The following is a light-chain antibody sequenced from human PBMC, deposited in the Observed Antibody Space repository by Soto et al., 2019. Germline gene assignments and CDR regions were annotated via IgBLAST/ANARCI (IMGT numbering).Light chain of an antibody. J-gene: IGKJ1*01. CDR3: QQYGASPRT. CDR1: QSVSSSY. V-gene: IGKV3-20*01. Sequence: EIVLTQSPGTLSLFPGERATLSCRATQSVSSSYLAWYQQKPGQAPRLLIYGASSRATDIPDRFSGSGSGTDFTLTISRLEPEDFALYFCQQYGASPRTFGQGTKVEIK. CDR2: GAS.